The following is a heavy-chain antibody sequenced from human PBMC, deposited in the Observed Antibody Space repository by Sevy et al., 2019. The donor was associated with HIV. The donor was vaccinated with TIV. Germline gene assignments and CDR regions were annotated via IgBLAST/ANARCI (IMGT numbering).Heavy chain of an antibody. V-gene: IGHV3-72*01. CDR2: TRNKADGYTT. Sequence: GWSLRLSCVASGFTFSDHYMEWVRQAPGKGLEWVGRTRNKADGYTTEYAASVKGRFTISRDESKNSLYVQMNSLKAEDTAVYYCATHAGIAAAGSVFDYWGQGTLVTVSS. J-gene: IGHJ4*02. D-gene: IGHD6-13*01. CDR1: GFTFSDHY. CDR3: ATHAGIAAAGSVFDY.